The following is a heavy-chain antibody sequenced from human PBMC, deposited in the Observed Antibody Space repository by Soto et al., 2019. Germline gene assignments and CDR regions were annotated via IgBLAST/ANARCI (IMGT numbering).Heavy chain of an antibody. CDR2: INHSGST. Sequence: QVQLQQWGAGLLKPSETLSLTCAVYGGSFSDFYWNCIRQPPGKGLEWIGEINHSGSTSYNPSLMSRVTISVDTSKNQISLKLTSVTAADTAVYYCARGPRVVWVVPTAQRDVFDIWGQGTMVTVSS. D-gene: IGHD2-2*01. CDR3: ARGPRVVWVVPTAQRDVFDI. V-gene: IGHV4-34*02. J-gene: IGHJ3*02. CDR1: GGSFSDFY.